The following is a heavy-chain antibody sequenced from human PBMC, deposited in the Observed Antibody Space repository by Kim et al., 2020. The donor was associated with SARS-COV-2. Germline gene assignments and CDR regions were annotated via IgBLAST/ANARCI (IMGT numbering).Heavy chain of an antibody. J-gene: IGHJ4*02. CDR3: ARAYYYGSGSYDY. Sequence: YSQTFQGRVTITRDTSASTAYMEPSSLRSEDTAVYYCARAYYYGSGSYDYWGQGTLVTISS. V-gene: IGHV1-3*01. D-gene: IGHD3-10*01.